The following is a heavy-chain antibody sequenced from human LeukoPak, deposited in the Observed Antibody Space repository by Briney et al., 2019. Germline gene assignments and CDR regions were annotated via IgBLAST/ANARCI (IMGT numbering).Heavy chain of an antibody. D-gene: IGHD3-22*01. CDR3: ARSRKGYYYDSSGYYYEDY. V-gene: IGHV5-51*01. CDR2: IYPGDSDT. Sequence: GESLKISCKGSGYSFTSYWSGWVRQMPGEGLEWRGIIYPGDSDTRYSPSFQGQVTISADKSISTAYLQWSSLKASDTAMYYCARSRKGYYYDSSGYYYEDYWGQGTLVTVSS. J-gene: IGHJ4*02. CDR1: GYSFTSYW.